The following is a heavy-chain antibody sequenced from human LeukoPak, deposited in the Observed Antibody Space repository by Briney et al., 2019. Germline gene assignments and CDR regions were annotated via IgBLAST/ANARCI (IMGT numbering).Heavy chain of an antibody. CDR3: ARDLAYSRLDY. CDR2: TSGSGSDT. V-gene: IGHV3-23*01. J-gene: IGHJ4*02. CDR1: GFSFSNYA. D-gene: IGHD5-18*01. Sequence: GGSLRLSCVASGFSFSNYAMSWVRQAPGKGLEWVSGTSGSGSDTFYAESVKGRFTISRDNSENTLYLQMNSLRVEDTAFYYCARDLAYSRLDYWGQGMLVTVSS.